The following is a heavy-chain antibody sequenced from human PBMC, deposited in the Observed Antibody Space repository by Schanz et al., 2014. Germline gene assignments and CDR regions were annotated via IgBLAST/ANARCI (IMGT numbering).Heavy chain of an antibody. J-gene: IGHJ3*01. Sequence: EVQLVESGGGLVQPGGSLRLSCAASGFTFSNYAMSWVRQAPGKGLEWVSAISGSGGSTYYADSVKGRFIISRDSSKNTLFLQMNSLRAEDTAVYFCARDGGRDGYNLAFDVWGQGTMVTVSS. CDR1: GFTFSNYA. CDR2: ISGSGGST. V-gene: IGHV3-23*04. D-gene: IGHD5-12*01. CDR3: ARDGGRDGYNLAFDV.